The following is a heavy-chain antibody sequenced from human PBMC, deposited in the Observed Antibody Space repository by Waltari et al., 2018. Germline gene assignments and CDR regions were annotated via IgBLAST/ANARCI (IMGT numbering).Heavy chain of an antibody. V-gene: IGHV1-69*01. D-gene: IGHD2-2*01. CDR2: IIPVFGTA. CDR3: TTSSYCGTTTCYQYYGMDV. J-gene: IGHJ6*02. Sequence: QVRLVQSGAEVKKPGSSVKFSCKAFGGSFSSYSINWVRQAPGQGLEWMGGIIPVFGTANYAQKFQDRLAITADESTSTAYMELSSLRSEDTAAYYCTTSSYCGTTTCYQYYGMDVWGQGTTVTVSS. CDR1: GGSFSSYS.